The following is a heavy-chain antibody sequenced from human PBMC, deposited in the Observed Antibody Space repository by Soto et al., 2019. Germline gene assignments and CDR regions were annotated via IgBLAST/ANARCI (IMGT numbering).Heavy chain of an antibody. CDR3: ARDPDLSIYSIVRYFDS. CDR1: GFTFKDYH. CDR2: ISSSGDSI. J-gene: IGHJ4*02. D-gene: IGHD3-3*02. V-gene: IGHV3-11*01. Sequence: GGSLRLSCAASGFTFKDYHMTWIRQAPGKGLEWISYISSSGDSIYYADSVKGRFTISRDSAKNSLLLQMNTLRVEDTAVYYCARDPDLSIYSIVRYFDSWGLGT.